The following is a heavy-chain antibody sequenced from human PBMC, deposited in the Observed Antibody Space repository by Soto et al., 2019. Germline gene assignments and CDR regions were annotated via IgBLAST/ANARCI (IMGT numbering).Heavy chain of an antibody. CDR3: ARGQAAAGTELGY. CDR1: GGSFSGYY. J-gene: IGHJ4*02. D-gene: IGHD6-13*01. V-gene: IGHV4-34*01. CDR2: LNHSGST. Sequence: QVQLQQWGAGLLKPSETLSLTCAVYGGSFSGYYWSWIRQPPGKGLEWIGELNHSGSTNYNPSLKRRVTISVDTSNNHFSLNLGSVTAADTAVYYCARGQAAAGTELGYWGQGTLVTVSS.